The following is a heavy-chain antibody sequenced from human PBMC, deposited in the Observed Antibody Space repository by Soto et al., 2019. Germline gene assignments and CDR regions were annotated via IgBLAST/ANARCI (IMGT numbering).Heavy chain of an antibody. V-gene: IGHV4-34*01. CDR3: ATRITVFGLLIPPFDP. CDR2: INHTGGT. CDR1: GGSVNGYY. J-gene: IGHJ5*02. D-gene: IGHD1-20*01. Sequence: SETLALTCAAYGGSVNGYYLNWSRQPPGNGLEWIGEINHTGGTHDNPSLKSRVTMSVDTSKNRFSLRLSSVTAADTAIYYCATRITVFGLLIPPFDPWGQGTQVTV.